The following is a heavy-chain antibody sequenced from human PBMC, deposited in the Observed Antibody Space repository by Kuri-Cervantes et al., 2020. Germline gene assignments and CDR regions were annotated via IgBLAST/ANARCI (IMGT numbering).Heavy chain of an antibody. V-gene: IGHV1-2*02. CDR1: GYTFTGYG. D-gene: IGHD3-10*01. Sequence: ASVKVSCKASGYTFTGYGISWVRQAPGQGLEWMGWINPNSGGTNYAQKFQGRVTMTRDTSISTAYMELSSLRSEDTAVYYCATVRSGSGSLSSFDYWGQGTLVTVSS. J-gene: IGHJ4*02. CDR2: INPNSGGT. CDR3: ATVRSGSGSLSSFDY.